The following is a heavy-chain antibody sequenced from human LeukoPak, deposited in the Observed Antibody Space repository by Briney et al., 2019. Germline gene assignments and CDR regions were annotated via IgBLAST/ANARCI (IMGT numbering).Heavy chain of an antibody. CDR3: ARHLRYFDWLLAY. CDR1: GYTFTSYG. J-gene: IGHJ4*02. D-gene: IGHD3-9*01. CDR2: ISAYNGNT. V-gene: IGHV1-18*01. Sequence: ASVKVSCKASGYTFTSYGISWVRQAPGQGLEWMGWISAYNGNTNYAQKLQGRVTMTTDTSTSTAYKELRSLRSEDTAVYYCARHLRYFDWLLAYWGQGTLVTVPS.